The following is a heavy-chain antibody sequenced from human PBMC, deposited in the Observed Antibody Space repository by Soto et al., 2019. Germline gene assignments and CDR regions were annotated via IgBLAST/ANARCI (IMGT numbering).Heavy chain of an antibody. Sequence: GSLRLSCAASGFTFSDYYMSWIRQAPGKGLEWVSYISSSGSTIYYADSVKGRFTISRDNAKNSLYLQMNSLRAEDTAVYYCARDHPYYDFWSGSLDYWGQGTLVTVSS. CDR2: ISSSGSTI. CDR3: ARDHPYYDFWSGSLDY. CDR1: GFTFSDYY. V-gene: IGHV3-11*01. D-gene: IGHD3-3*01. J-gene: IGHJ4*02.